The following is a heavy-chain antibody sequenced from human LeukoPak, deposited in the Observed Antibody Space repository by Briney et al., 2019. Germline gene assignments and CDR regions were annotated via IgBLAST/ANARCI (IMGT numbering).Heavy chain of an antibody. J-gene: IGHJ4*02. V-gene: IGHV1-46*01. CDR2: INPSGGST. Sequence: GASVKVSCKASGYTFTSYYMHGVRQAPGQGLEWMGIINPSGGSTSYAQKFQGRVTMTRDTSTSTVYMELSSLRSEDTAVYYCARDPSMITFGGVIVPYFDYWGQGTLVTVSS. CDR3: ARDPSMITFGGVIVPYFDY. CDR1: GYTFTSYY. D-gene: IGHD3-16*02.